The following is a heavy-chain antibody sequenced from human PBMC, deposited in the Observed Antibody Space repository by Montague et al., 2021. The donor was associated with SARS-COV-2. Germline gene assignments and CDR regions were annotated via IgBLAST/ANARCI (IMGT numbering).Heavy chain of an antibody. D-gene: IGHD3-3*01. Sequence: TLSLTCTVSGDSITSKTHYWDWVRQPAGKGLEWLGRLLTSGATXFXXXXKXRLTISRDTSKNEFYLKLSSVTAADTAVYYCARDSPHFDFWRGHYGDKYYMDIWGKGTTVTVS. CDR2: LLTSGAT. J-gene: IGHJ6*03. CDR3: ARDSPHFDFWRGHYGDKYYMDI. V-gene: IGHV4-61*02. CDR1: GDSITSKTHY.